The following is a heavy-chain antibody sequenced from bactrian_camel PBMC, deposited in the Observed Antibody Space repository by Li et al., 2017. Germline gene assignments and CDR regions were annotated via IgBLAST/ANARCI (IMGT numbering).Heavy chain of an antibody. V-gene: IGHV3S42*01. Sequence: VQLVESGGGLVQPGGSLRLSCAASGFTFSNYAMSWVRQAPGKGLEWVAVIDSLHMTSYADSVKGRFTISRDNAKNTVYLQLNSLKTEDMAMYYCAKDSGGSWYPVPPVCYIHWGQGTHVTVS. J-gene: IGHJ4*01. D-gene: IGHD6*01. CDR2: IDSLHMT. CDR1: GFTFSNYA. CDR3: AKDSGGSWYPVPPVCYIH.